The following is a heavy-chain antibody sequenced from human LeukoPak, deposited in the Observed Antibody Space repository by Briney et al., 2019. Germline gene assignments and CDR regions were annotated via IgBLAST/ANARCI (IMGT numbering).Heavy chain of an antibody. D-gene: IGHD2-2*01. J-gene: IGHJ6*02. CDR1: GGSISSYY. CDR3: ARGYCSSTSCPGIYYGMDV. V-gene: IGHV4-59*12. Sequence: SETLSLTCTVSGGSISSYYWSWIRQPPGKGLEWIGYIYYSGSTNYNPSLKSRVTISVDTSKNQFSLKLSSVTAADTAVYYCARGYCSSTSCPGIYYGMDVWGQGTTVTVSS. CDR2: IYYSGST.